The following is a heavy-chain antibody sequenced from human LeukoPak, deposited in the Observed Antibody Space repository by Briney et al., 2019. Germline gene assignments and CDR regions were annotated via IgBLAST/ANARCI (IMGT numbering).Heavy chain of an antibody. Sequence: PSETLSLTCTVSGGSISSYYWSWIRQPPGKGLEWIGYIYYSGSTNYNPSLKSRVTISVDTSKNQFSLKLSSVTAADTAVYYCARTTVTTFYYYMDVWGKGTTVTISS. CDR1: GGSISSYY. CDR3: ARTTVTTFYYYMDV. V-gene: IGHV4-59*01. D-gene: IGHD4-17*01. J-gene: IGHJ6*03. CDR2: IYYSGST.